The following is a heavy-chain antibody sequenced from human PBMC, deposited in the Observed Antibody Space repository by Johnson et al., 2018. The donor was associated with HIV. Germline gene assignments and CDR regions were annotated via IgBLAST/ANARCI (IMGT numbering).Heavy chain of an antibody. Sequence: MLLVESGGGLIQPGGSLRLSCAASGFIVSYNYMSGVRQAPGKGLEWVSLIYSGGSTYYADSVKGRFTISRDNSKNTLYLQMNSLRAEDTAVYYCARDLSGSSTVLSDAFDIWGQGTMVTVSS. J-gene: IGHJ3*02. CDR2: IYSGGST. D-gene: IGHD1-26*01. CDR3: ARDLSGSSTVLSDAFDI. V-gene: IGHV3-53*01. CDR1: GFIVSYNY.